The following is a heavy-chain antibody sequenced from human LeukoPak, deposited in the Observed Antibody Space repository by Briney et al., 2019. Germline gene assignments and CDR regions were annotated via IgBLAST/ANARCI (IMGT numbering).Heavy chain of an antibody. CDR2: IYYSEST. V-gene: IGHV4-39*01. D-gene: IGHD6-19*01. CDR3: ATHGQLAGAGTGRYYFDY. CDR1: GGSISSSSYY. Sequence: WETLSLTCTVSGGSISSSSYYWGWIRQPPGKGLGWIVSIYYSESTYYNPSLKSRVTISVDTSKNQFSLKLSSVTAAHTAVYCCATHGQLAGAGTGRYYFDYWGQGTRDTVSS. J-gene: IGHJ4*01.